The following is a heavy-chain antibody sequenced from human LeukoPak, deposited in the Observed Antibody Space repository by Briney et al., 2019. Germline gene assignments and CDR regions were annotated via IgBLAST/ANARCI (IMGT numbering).Heavy chain of an antibody. D-gene: IGHD3-22*01. V-gene: IGHV1-69*05. CDR3: ALSYYDSSGYWGPQAFDI. Sequence: SVKVSCKASGGTFSSYAISWVRQAPGQGLEWMGGIIPIFGTANYAQKFPGRVTITTDESTSTAYMELSSLRSEDTAVYYCALSYYDSSGYWGPQAFDIWGQGTMVTVSS. CDR2: IIPIFGTA. CDR1: GGTFSSYA. J-gene: IGHJ3*02.